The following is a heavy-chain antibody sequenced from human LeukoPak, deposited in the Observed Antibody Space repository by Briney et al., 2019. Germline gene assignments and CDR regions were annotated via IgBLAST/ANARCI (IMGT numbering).Heavy chain of an antibody. Sequence: GGSLRLSCAASGFTFSSYAMSWVRQAPGEGLEWVSAISGSGGSTYYADSAKGRFTISRDNSKNTLYLQMNSLRAEDTAVYYCAKDERVCYSRLWGQGTMVTVSS. V-gene: IGHV3-23*01. CDR3: AKDERVCYSRL. CDR2: ISGSGGST. J-gene: IGHJ3*01. D-gene: IGHD2-8*01. CDR1: GFTFSSYA.